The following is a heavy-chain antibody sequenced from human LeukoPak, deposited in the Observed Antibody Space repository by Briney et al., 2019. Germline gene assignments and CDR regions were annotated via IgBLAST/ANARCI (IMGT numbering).Heavy chain of an antibody. V-gene: IGHV3-23*01. CDR1: GFTFSNYA. D-gene: IGHD3-10*01. CDR3: AKDLKADYYGSGSCDVFNV. J-gene: IGHJ3*01. Sequence: GGSLRLSCAASGFTFSNYAMSWVRQAPGKGLEWVSTISGRGGSTYYADSVKGRFSISRDNSRNTLHLQMNSLRAEDTAFYYCAKDLKADYYGSGSCDVFNVWGQGTMVTVSS. CDR2: ISGRGGST.